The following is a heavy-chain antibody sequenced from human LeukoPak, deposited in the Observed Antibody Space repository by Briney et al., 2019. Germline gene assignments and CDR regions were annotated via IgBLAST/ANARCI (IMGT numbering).Heavy chain of an antibody. CDR3: ARDQRRVKGSSGWYLLVY. V-gene: IGHV1-2*02. J-gene: IGHJ4*02. Sequence: EASVKVSCKASGYTFTGYYMHWVRQAPGQGLEWMGWINPNSGGTNYAQKFQGRVTMTRDTSISTAYMELSRLRSDDTAVYYCARDQRRVKGSSGWYLLVYWGQGTLVTVSS. CDR2: INPNSGGT. D-gene: IGHD6-19*01. CDR1: GYTFTGYY.